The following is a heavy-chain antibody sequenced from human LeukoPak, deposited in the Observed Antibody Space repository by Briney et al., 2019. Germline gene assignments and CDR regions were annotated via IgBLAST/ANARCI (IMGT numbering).Heavy chain of an antibody. D-gene: IGHD3-22*01. CDR1: GGSISSSY. V-gene: IGHV4-4*07. J-gene: IGHJ3*02. CDR2: IYTSGTF. Sequence: SETLSLTCSVSGGSISSSYWSWIRQPAGKGLEWIGRIYTSGTFNYNPSLKSRVTMSVDTSKNQFSLKLTSVTAADTAVYYCARDRGRNYYDTSGYSHRAFDIWGQGTMVTVSS. CDR3: ARDRGRNYYDTSGYSHRAFDI.